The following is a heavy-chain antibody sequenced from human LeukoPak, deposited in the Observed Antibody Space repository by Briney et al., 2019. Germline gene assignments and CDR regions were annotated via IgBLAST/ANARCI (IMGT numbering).Heavy chain of an antibody. CDR2: INIDESGT. CDR1: GFTFSSYW. Sequence: GGSLRLSCVVSGFTFSSYWMHWVRQAPGKGLVRVSRINIDESGTSYADSVKGRFTISRDNAKNTLYLQMNSLRAEDTAVYYCAREYSSSSGRVFDYWGQGTLVTVSS. D-gene: IGHD6-6*01. J-gene: IGHJ4*02. CDR3: AREYSSSSGRVFDY. V-gene: IGHV3-74*01.